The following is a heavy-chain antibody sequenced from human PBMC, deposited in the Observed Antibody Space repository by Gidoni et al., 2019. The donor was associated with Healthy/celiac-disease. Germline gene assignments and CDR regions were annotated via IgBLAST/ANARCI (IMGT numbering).Heavy chain of an antibody. Sequence: EVQLLESGGGLVQPGGSLRLSCAASGFTFSSYAMSWVRQAPGKGLEWVSAISGSGGSTYYADSVKGRFTISRDNSKNTLYLQMNSLRAEDTAVYYCAKGTPNLYDSSGYYYLAYDAFDIWGQGTMVTVSS. J-gene: IGHJ3*02. CDR1: GFTFSSYA. D-gene: IGHD3-22*01. CDR2: ISGSGGST. V-gene: IGHV3-23*01. CDR3: AKGTPNLYDSSGYYYLAYDAFDI.